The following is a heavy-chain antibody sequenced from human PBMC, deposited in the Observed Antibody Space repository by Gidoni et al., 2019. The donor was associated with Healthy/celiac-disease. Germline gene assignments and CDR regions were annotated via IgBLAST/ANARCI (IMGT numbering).Heavy chain of an antibody. J-gene: IGHJ6*02. CDR1: GFTFSSYS. Sequence: EVQLVESGGGLVQPGGSLRRSCAASGFTFSSYSMNWVRQAPGRGLEWVSYISSSSSTIYHAASVKGRFNISRDNAKNSLYLQMNSLRDEDTAVYYCASVHRTMVRGVGDGMDVWGQGTTVTVSS. V-gene: IGHV3-48*02. CDR3: ASVHRTMVRGVGDGMDV. CDR2: ISSSSSTI. D-gene: IGHD3-10*01.